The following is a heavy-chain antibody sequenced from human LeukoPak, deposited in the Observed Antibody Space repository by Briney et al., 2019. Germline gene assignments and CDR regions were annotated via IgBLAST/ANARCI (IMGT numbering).Heavy chain of an antibody. V-gene: IGHV3-30*02. CDR3: ARDPLDISRWANAFDI. Sequence: GGSLRLSCAASGFTFSNYGMHWVRQAPGKGLEWVAFIRSDGINKYHADSVKGRFTISRDNSKNTLYLQMNGLRPEDTAVYYCARDPLDISRWANAFDIWGQGTMVTVSS. CDR2: IRSDGINK. D-gene: IGHD2-2*03. J-gene: IGHJ3*02. CDR1: GFTFSNYG.